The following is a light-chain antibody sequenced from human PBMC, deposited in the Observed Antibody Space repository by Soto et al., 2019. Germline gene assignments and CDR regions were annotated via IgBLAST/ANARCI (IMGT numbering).Light chain of an antibody. CDR2: EVS. J-gene: IGLJ1*01. V-gene: IGLV2-8*01. Sequence: QSALTQPPSASGSPGQSVTTSCTGTSSDVGGYDYVSWYQQHPGKAPKLMIYEVSNRPSGVPDRFSGSKSGNTASLTVSGLQAEYEADYYCSSYAGSSTYVFGTGTKLTVL. CDR3: SSYAGSSTYV. CDR1: SSDVGGYDY.